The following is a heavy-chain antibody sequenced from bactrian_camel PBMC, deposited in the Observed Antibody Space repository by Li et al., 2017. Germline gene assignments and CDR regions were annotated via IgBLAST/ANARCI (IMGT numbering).Heavy chain of an antibody. V-gene: IGHV3S53*01. D-gene: IGHD5*01. J-gene: IGHJ6*01. CDR2: IDSDGDT. CDR3: AAGQGVGWCLDVIRVGAEADFDY. Sequence: HVQLVESGGGSVQAGGSLRLACAASADAYKINCIGWFRQAPGKAREGIAVIDSDGDTAYAESMKDRFTISVDNAKNTLYLQMNSLKPEDTATYYCAAGQGVGWCLDVIRVGAEADFDYWGHGTQVTV. CDR1: ADAYKINC.